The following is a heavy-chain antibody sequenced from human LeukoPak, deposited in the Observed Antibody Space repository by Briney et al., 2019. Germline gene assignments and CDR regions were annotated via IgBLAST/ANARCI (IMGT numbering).Heavy chain of an antibody. V-gene: IGHV4-39*07. Sequence: PSETLSLTCTVSGGSISSSSYYWGWIRQPPGQGLEYIGSISSSGTTYYNPSLRSRFTISVDTSKNKFSLTLSSVTAADTAVYYCARLGVVPSSFDHWGQGTLVTVSS. D-gene: IGHD3-10*01. CDR3: ARLGVVPSSFDH. CDR1: GGSISSSSYY. CDR2: ISSSGTT. J-gene: IGHJ4*02.